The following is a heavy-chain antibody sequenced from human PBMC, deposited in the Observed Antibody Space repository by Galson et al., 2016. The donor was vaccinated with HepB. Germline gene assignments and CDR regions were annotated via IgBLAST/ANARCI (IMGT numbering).Heavy chain of an antibody. CDR3: ARDEPYYNAMDV. J-gene: IGHJ6*04. CDR2: IWYDENKK. V-gene: IGHV3-33*01. CDR1: GFTFSNYG. Sequence: SLRLSCAASGFTFSNYGLHWVRQPPGKGLERVAIIWYDENKKFYTDSVKGRFTISRDNSKNTLYLKINSMRDEDTAVYYCARDEPYYNAMDVWGKGTTVTVSS.